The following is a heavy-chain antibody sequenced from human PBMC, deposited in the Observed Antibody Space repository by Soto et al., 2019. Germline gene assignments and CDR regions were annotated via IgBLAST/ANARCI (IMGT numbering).Heavy chain of an antibody. J-gene: IGHJ1*01. V-gene: IGHV4-39*01. D-gene: IGHD3-22*01. CDR3: ARHVKSWLFPRGEYFQH. Sequence: PSETLSLTCTVSGGSISSSSYYWGWIRQPPGKGLEWIGSIYYSGSTYYNPSLKSRVTISVDTSKNQFSLKLSSVTAADTAVYYCARHVKSWLFPRGEYFQHWGQGTLVTVSS. CDR1: GGSISSSSYY. CDR2: IYYSGST.